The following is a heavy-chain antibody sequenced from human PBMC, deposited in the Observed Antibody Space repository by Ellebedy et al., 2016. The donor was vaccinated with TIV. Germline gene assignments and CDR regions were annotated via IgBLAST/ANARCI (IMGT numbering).Heavy chain of an antibody. CDR3: ARDGYAYATDV. D-gene: IGHD5-18*01. CDR1: GFTFSSYW. Sequence: GESLKISCAASGFTFSSYWMQWVRQAPGKGLEWVANINQDGSEKYYVESVKGRFTISRDNAKDSLYLQLSSLRADDTALYYCARDGYAYATDVWGQGTTVTVSS. V-gene: IGHV3-7*01. J-gene: IGHJ6*02. CDR2: INQDGSEK.